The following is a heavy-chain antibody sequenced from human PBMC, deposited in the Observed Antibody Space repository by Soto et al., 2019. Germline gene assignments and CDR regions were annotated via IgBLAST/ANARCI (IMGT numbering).Heavy chain of an antibody. D-gene: IGHD5-18*01. V-gene: IGHV2-5*02. CDR2: IYWDEDE. Sequence: QITLKESGPTLVKPTQTLTLTCTFSGFSLSTRGVGVGWFRQPPGKALEWLALIYWDEDEGYSPSLKSRLTNTKNTSKNLVVLTMTNMDPVDTATYFCAQRPRGYSYHFEYWGQGTLGTVS. CDR1: GFSLSTRGVG. CDR3: AQRPRGYSYHFEY. J-gene: IGHJ4*02.